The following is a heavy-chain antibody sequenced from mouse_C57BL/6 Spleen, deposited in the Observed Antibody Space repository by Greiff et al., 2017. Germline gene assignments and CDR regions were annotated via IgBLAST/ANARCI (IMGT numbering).Heavy chain of an antibody. J-gene: IGHJ2*01. Sequence: EVQRVESGGGLVKPGGSLKLSCAASGFTFSDYGMHWVRQAPEKGLAWVAYISRGSSTIYYADTVKGRFTISRDNAKNTLFLQMTSLRSEDTAMYYCARYYYGSSLTYWGQGTTLTVSS. D-gene: IGHD1-1*01. CDR1: GFTFSDYG. CDR2: ISRGSSTI. CDR3: ARYYYGSSLTY. V-gene: IGHV5-17*01.